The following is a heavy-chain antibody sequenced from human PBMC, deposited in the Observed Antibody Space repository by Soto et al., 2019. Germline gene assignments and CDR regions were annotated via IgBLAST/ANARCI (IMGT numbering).Heavy chain of an antibody. CDR2: ISSSGSTI. V-gene: IGHV3-48*03. CDR3: ARGNSCSSTSCLQDYYGMDV. D-gene: IGHD2-2*01. Sequence: GGSLRLSCAASGFTFSSYEMNWVRQAPGKGLEWVSYISSSGSTIYYADSVKGRFTISRDNAKNSLYLQMNSLRAEDTAVYYCARGNSCSSTSCLQDYYGMDVWGQGTTVTVSS. CDR1: GFTFSSYE. J-gene: IGHJ6*02.